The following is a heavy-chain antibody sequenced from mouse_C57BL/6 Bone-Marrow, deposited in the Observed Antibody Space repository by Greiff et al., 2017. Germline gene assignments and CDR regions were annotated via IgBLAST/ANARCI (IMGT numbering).Heavy chain of an antibody. J-gene: IGHJ2*01. CDR1: GFTFSNYW. Sequence: EVKVEESGGGLVQPGGSMKLSCVASGFTFSNYWMNWVRQSPEKGLEWVAQIRLKSDNYATHYAESVKGRFTISRDDSKSSVYLQMNNLRAEDTGIYYCTADDYDGDFDYWGQGTTLTVSS. CDR2: IRLKSDNYAT. D-gene: IGHD2-4*01. V-gene: IGHV6-3*01. CDR3: TADDYDGDFDY.